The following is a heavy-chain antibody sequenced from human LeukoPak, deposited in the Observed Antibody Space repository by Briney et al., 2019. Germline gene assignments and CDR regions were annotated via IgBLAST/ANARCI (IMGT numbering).Heavy chain of an antibody. D-gene: IGHD5-18*01. CDR1: GFTFSSYS. CDR2: ISSSSSTI. CDR3: ARERGYNYGYSDY. Sequence: GGSLRLSCAASGFTFSSYSMNWVRQAPGKGLEWVSYISSSSSTIYYADSVKGRFTISRDNAKNSLYLQMNCLRAEDTAVYYCARERGYNYGYSDYWGQGTLVTVSS. J-gene: IGHJ4*02. V-gene: IGHV3-48*01.